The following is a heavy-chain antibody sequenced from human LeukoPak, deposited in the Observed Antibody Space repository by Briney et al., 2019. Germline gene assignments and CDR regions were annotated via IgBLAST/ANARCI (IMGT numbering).Heavy chain of an antibody. V-gene: IGHV4-59*01. CDR1: GGSISTYY. CDR2: MYYSGST. CDR3: ARVRRGSQLVRNWFDP. D-gene: IGHD6-13*01. J-gene: IGHJ5*02. Sequence: SETLSLTCTVSGGSISTYYWSWIRQPPGKGLEWIGYMYYSGSTNYNPSLKSRVTISIDTSRNQFSLKLSSVTAADTAVYYCARVRRGSQLVRNWFDPWGQGTLVTVSS.